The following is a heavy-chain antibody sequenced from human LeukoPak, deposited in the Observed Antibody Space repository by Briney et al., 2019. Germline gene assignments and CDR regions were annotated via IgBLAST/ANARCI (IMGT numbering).Heavy chain of an antibody. CDR2: INPNSGGT. V-gene: IGHV1-2*02. J-gene: IGHJ4*02. CDR1: GYTFTGYY. CDR3: ARDLYISSSGWSERDY. D-gene: IGHD6-19*01. Sequence: ASVKVSCKASGYTFTGYYMHWVRQAPGQGLEWMGWINPNSGGTNYAQKFQGRVTMTRDTSISTAYMELSRLRSDDTAVYYCARDLYISSSGWSERDYWGQGTLVTVSS.